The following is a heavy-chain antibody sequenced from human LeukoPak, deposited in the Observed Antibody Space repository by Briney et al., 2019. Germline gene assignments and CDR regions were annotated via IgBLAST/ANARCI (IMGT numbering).Heavy chain of an antibody. V-gene: IGHV3-48*03. CDR3: ARSLRQLYDY. CDR2: ISSSGNTI. J-gene: IGHJ4*02. Sequence: GGSLRLSCAASEFTFTSYESNWVRQAPGKGLEWVSYISSSGNTISYADSVKGRFTISRDNAKNSLYLQMNSLRAEDTAVYYCARSLRQLYDYWGQGTLVTVSS. CDR1: EFTFTSYE. D-gene: IGHD6-13*01.